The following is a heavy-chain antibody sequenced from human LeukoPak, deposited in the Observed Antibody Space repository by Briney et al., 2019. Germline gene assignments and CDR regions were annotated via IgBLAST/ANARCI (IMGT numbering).Heavy chain of an antibody. D-gene: IGHD1-26*01. V-gene: IGHV4-38-2*02. Sequence: SETLSLTCTVSGYSISSGYYWGWIRQPPGKGLEWIGSIYHSGSTYYNPSLKSRVTISVDTSKNQFSLKLSSVTAADTAVYYCARELSGSYWYLFDPWGQGALVTVSS. CDR3: ARELSGSYWYLFDP. CDR2: IYHSGST. J-gene: IGHJ5*02. CDR1: GYSISSGYY.